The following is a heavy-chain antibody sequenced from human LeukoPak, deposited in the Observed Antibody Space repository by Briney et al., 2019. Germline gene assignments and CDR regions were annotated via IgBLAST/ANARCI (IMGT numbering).Heavy chain of an antibody. D-gene: IGHD3-22*01. CDR2: FDPEDGET. Sequence: ASVKVSCKVSGYTLTELSMHWVRQAPGKGLEWMGGFDPEDGETIYAQKSQGRVTMTEDTSTDTAYMELSSLRAEDTAVYYCARVGDSSGYYLFDYYYYMDVWGKGTTVTISS. V-gene: IGHV1-24*01. CDR3: ARVGDSSGYYLFDYYYYMDV. J-gene: IGHJ6*03. CDR1: GYTLTELS.